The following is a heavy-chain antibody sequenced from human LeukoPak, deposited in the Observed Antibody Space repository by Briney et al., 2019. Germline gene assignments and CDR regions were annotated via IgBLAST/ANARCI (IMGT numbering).Heavy chain of an antibody. J-gene: IGHJ3*02. V-gene: IGHV3-21*04. CDR1: GFTFSSYT. Sequence: PGGSLRLSCAASGFTFSSYTMNWVRLAPGKGLEWVSSISRSNIYKYYADSVKGRFTISRDNAKNSLYLQMNSLRAEDTALYYCAKGLGSFLHDAFDIWGQGTMVTVSS. CDR2: ISRSNIYK. D-gene: IGHD2/OR15-2a*01. CDR3: AKGLGSFLHDAFDI.